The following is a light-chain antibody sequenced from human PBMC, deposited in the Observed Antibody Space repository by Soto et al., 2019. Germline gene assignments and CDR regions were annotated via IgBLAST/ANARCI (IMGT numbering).Light chain of an antibody. Sequence: QSALTQPASVSGSPGQSITISCTGTSSDVGTYNLVSWYQQHPGKAPKLIIYEGSKRPPGVSNRFSGSKSGNTASLTISGLQAEDESDYYCCSYAGSSSLVFGGGTKLTVL. CDR1: SSDVGTYNL. CDR3: CSYAGSSSLV. J-gene: IGLJ2*01. CDR2: EGS. V-gene: IGLV2-23*01.